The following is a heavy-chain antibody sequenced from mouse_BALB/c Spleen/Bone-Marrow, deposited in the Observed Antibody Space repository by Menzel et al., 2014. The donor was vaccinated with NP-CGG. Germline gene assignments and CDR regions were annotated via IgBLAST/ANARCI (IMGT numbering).Heavy chain of an antibody. V-gene: IGHV5-6*01. CDR2: ISSGT. CDR1: GFTFSSYG. Sequence: EVNLVESGVDLVKPGGSLKLSCAASGFTFSSYGMSWVRQTPDKRLEWVATISSGTYYPDSVKGRFTISRDNAKNTLYRQMSSLKAEDTAMYYCARPTTVVATGGSCDYWGQGTTLTGSS. D-gene: IGHD1-1*01. J-gene: IGHJ2*01. CDR3: ARPTTVVATGGSCDY.